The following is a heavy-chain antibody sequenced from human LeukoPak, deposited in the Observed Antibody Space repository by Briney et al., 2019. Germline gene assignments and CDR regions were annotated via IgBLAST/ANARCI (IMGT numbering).Heavy chain of an antibody. Sequence: PGRSLRLSCAASGFTFSRYAMSWVRQAPGKGLEWVSAISVDGTHTYYADSVKGQFTISRDNFENTLHLQMNSLSAEDTAVYYCAKSYDTSGRRAFGIWGQGTMVTVSS. V-gene: IGHV3-23*01. CDR3: AKSYDTSGRRAFGI. CDR2: ISVDGTHT. CDR1: GFTFSRYA. J-gene: IGHJ3*02. D-gene: IGHD3-22*01.